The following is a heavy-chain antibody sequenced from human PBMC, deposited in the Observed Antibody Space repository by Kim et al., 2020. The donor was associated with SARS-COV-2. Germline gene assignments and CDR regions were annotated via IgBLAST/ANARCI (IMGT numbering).Heavy chain of an antibody. CDR3: ARLIAVAGTSGSYWYFDL. Sequence: GESLKISCKGSGYSFTSYCIGWVRQMPGKGLEWIGIIYPGDSDTRYSPSFQGQVTISADKSISTAYLQWSSLKASDTAMYYCARLIAVAGTSGSYWYFDLWGRGTLVTVSS. D-gene: IGHD6-19*01. J-gene: IGHJ2*01. CDR2: IYPGDSDT. CDR1: GYSFTSYC. V-gene: IGHV5-51*01.